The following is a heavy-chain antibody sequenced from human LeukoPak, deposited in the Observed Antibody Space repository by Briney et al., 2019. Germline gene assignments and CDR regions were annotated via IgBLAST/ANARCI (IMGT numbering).Heavy chain of an antibody. D-gene: IGHD4-23*01. CDR3: ARDGGNSPYYYYGMDV. V-gene: IGHV1-2*02. CDR2: INPNSGGT. J-gene: IGHJ6*02. Sequence: GASVKVSCKASGYTFTGYYMHWVRQAPGQGLEWMGWINPNSGGTNYAQRFQGRVTMTRDTSISTAYMELSRLRSDDTAVYYCARDGGNSPYYYYGMDVWGQGTTVTVSS. CDR1: GYTFTGYY.